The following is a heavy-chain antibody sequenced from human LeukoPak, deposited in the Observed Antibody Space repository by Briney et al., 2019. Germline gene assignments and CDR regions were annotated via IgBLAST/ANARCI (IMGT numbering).Heavy chain of an antibody. V-gene: IGHV3-49*04. CDR1: GFTFGDYA. J-gene: IGHJ4*02. CDR2: IRSKAYGGTT. CDR3: TRGVRYFDWLRFDY. D-gene: IGHD3-9*01. Sequence: GGSLRLSCTASGFTFGDYAMSWVRQAPGKGLEWVGFIRSKAYGGTTEYAASVKGRFTISRDDSKSIAYLQMNSLKTEDTAVYYCTRGVRYFDWLRFDYWGQGTLVTVSS.